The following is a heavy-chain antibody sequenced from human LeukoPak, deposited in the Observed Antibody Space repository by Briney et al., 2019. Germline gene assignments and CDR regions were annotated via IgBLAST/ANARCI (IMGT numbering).Heavy chain of an antibody. CDR1: GYTFTSYG. CDR2: ISAYNGNT. J-gene: IGHJ6*02. D-gene: IGHD3-3*01. CDR3: ARVRLGSIFGVVNYYYYGMDV. V-gene: IGHV1-18*01. Sequence: ASVKVSCKASGYTFTSYGISWVRQAPGQGVEWMGWISAYNGNTNYAQKLQGRVTMTTDTTTSTAYMELRSLRSDDTAVYYCARVRLGSIFGVVNYYYYGMDVWGQGATVTVSS.